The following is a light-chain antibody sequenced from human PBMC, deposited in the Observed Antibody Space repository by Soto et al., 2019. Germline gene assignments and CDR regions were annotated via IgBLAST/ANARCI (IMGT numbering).Light chain of an antibody. Sequence: DIQRTESPSTLSASVGDRVTITCRASQSISSWLAWYQQKPGKAPKLLIYKASTLKNGVPSRFSGSGSGTEFTLTISSLQPDDFATYYCQQYNSYSEAFGQGTKVDI. J-gene: IGKJ1*01. CDR3: QQYNSYSEA. V-gene: IGKV1-5*03. CDR2: KAS. CDR1: QSISSW.